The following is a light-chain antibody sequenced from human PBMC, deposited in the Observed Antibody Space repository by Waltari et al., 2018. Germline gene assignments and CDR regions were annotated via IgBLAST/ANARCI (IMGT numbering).Light chain of an antibody. Sequence: DIQLTQSPSFLSASVGDRVTITCRASQGIRSSLTWYQLKPGKAPMLLIYAASTLQAGVPSRFSASGSGTEFTLTISSLQPEDFAIYYCQQFDIYPITFGGGTKVEIK. V-gene: IGKV1-9*01. CDR1: QGIRSS. J-gene: IGKJ4*01. CDR2: AAS. CDR3: QQFDIYPIT.